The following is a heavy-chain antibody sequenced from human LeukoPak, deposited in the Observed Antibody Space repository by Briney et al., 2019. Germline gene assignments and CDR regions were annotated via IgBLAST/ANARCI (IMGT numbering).Heavy chain of an antibody. CDR3: AREGYDILTGSFDY. J-gene: IGHJ4*02. CDR2: ISGSGGST. Sequence: AGGSLRLSCAASGFTFSSYAMSWVRQAPGKGLEWVSTISGSGGSTYHADSVKGRFTISRDNSKNMLYLQMNSLRAEDTAVYYCAREGYDILTGSFDYWGQGTLVTVSS. V-gene: IGHV3-23*01. CDR1: GFTFSSYA. D-gene: IGHD3-9*01.